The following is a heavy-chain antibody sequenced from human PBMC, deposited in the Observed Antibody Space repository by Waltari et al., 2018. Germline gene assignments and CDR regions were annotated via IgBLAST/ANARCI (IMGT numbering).Heavy chain of an antibody. J-gene: IGHJ4*02. V-gene: IGHV3-9*01. CDR3: VKGGWGFGAFYEQH. Sequence: EVQLVASGGGLVQPGRSLRVSCVGSGFTFDDYAMYWVRQRPGKGLEWVSGIGWNSGAIGYADSVRGRFSTYRDNAKKSLYLQMGRLRPEDTALYYCVKGGWGFGAFYEQHWGQGIQVTVSS. CDR2: IGWNSGAI. D-gene: IGHD3-10*01. CDR1: GFTFDDYA.